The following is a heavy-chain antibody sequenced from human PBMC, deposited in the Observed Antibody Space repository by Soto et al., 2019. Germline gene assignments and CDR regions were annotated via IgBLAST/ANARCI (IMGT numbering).Heavy chain of an antibody. V-gene: IGHV4-38-2*02. J-gene: IGHJ3*02. CDR3: ARDNPYCGGNQQGPRRGFDI. CDR1: GYSISGAYY. Sequence: PSETLSLTCAVSGYSISGAYYRGWIRQPPGKGMERIGRIYRSGSTYYNPYLKSRVTISVDTSKNQFSLKLSSVTAADTAVYYCARDNPYCGGNQQGPRRGFDIWGQGTMVTV. D-gene: IGHD2-15*01. CDR2: IYRSGST.